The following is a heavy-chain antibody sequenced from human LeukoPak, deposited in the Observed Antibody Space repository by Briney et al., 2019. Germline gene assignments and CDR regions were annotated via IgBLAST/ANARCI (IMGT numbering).Heavy chain of an antibody. V-gene: IGHV1-2*02. CDR3: ARDNIYSSDSDYYYYGMDV. CDR1: GGTFSSYA. D-gene: IGHD3-22*01. J-gene: IGHJ6*02. CDR2: INPNSGGT. Sequence: ASVKVSCKASGGTFSSYAISWVRQAPGQGLEWVGWINPNSGGTDYAQKFRGRVTMTRDTSISTAYMELTSLRSDGTAVYYCARDNIYSSDSDYYYYGMDVWGQGTTVTVSS.